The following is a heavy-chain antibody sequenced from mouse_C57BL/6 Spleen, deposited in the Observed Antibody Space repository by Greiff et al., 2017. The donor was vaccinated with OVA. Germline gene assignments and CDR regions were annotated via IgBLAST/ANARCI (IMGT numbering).Heavy chain of an antibody. CDR1: GYTFTGYW. V-gene: IGHV1-9*01. J-gene: IGHJ2*01. D-gene: IGHD1-1*01. CDR3: ARSYYYGSSYRTLFDY. CDR2: ILPGSGST. Sequence: QVQLKESGAELLKPGASVKLSCKATGYTFTGYWIEWVKQRPGHGLEWIGEILPGSGSTNYNEKFKGKATFTADTSSNTAYMQLSSLTTEDAAIYYCARSYYYGSSYRTLFDYWGQGTTLTVSS.